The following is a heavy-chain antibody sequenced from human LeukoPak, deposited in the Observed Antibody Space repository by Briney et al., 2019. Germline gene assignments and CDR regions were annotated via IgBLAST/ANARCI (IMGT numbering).Heavy chain of an antibody. CDR2: IYSGGST. V-gene: IGHV3-53*01. Sequence: GGSLRLSCAASGFTVSSNYMSWVRQAPGKGLEWVSVIYSGGSTYYADSVKGRFTISRDNSKNTLYLQMNSLRAEDTAVYYCARASYDYVWGSYRSIYFDYWGQGTLVTVSS. CDR1: GFTVSSNY. D-gene: IGHD3-16*02. J-gene: IGHJ4*02. CDR3: ARASYDYVWGSYRSIYFDY.